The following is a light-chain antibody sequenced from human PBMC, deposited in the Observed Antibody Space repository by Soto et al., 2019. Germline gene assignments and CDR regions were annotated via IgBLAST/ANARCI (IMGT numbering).Light chain of an antibody. V-gene: IGKV3-20*01. J-gene: IGKJ1*01. Sequence: ENVLTQSPDTLSLSPEERATLSCRASQSVSTPYLAWYQKRPGQAPRLRIYSTSHRASGIPDRFSSSRSGTDFTLTISRLEPEDIAVYYCQEYGRSLWSFGQGTKVDFK. CDR1: QSVSTPY. CDR2: STS. CDR3: QEYGRSLWS.